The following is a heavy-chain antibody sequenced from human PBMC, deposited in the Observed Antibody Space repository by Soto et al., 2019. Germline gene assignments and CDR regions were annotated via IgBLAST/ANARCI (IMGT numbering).Heavy chain of an antibody. CDR1: GGSISSSSYY. D-gene: IGHD3-3*01. Sequence: SETLSLTCTVSGGSISSSSYYWGGIRQPPGKGLEWIGSIYYSGSTYYNPSLKSRVTISVDTSKNQFSLKLSSVTAADTAVYYCASSQYYDFWSGYNWFDPWGQGTLVTVSS. CDR3: ASSQYYDFWSGYNWFDP. CDR2: IYYSGST. V-gene: IGHV4-39*01. J-gene: IGHJ5*02.